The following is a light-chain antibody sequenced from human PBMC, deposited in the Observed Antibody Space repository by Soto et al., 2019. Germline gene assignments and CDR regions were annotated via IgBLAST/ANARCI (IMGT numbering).Light chain of an antibody. CDR2: DVS. J-gene: IGLJ1*01. Sequence: QSALTQPASVSGSPGQSIAISCTGTSSDVGGYKYVSWYQQYPGKSPKLMIYDVSNRPSGVPVRFSGTKSGNTASLTISGLQSEDEADYYCSSYTSYTSYVFGTGTQLTVL. CDR3: SSYTSYTSYV. CDR1: SSDVGGYKY. V-gene: IGLV2-14*01.